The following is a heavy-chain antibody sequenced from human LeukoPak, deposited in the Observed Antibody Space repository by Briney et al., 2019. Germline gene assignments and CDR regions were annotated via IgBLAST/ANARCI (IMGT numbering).Heavy chain of an antibody. Sequence: HPGGSLRLACAASGFSFSSYAMSWVRQAPGKGLEWVSVISGSGDSTDYADSAKGRFTISRDNSKNTLYVQINSLRAEDAAVYYCAKGGRYCVSTTCYCSHWGQGTLVTVPS. V-gene: IGHV3-23*01. CDR2: ISGSGDST. D-gene: IGHD2-2*01. CDR3: AKGGRYCVSTTCYCSH. CDR1: GFSFSSYA. J-gene: IGHJ4*02.